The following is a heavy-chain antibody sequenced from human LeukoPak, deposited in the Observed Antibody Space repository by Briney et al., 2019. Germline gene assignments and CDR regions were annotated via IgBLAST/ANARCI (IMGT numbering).Heavy chain of an antibody. D-gene: IGHD3-22*01. CDR3: AKDVYDSSAYYYDY. CDR2: ISFAGGNE. V-gene: IGHV3-30*18. J-gene: IGHJ4*02. Sequence: PGGSLRLSCAASGFTFSNYGMHWVRQAPGKGLERVAVISFAGGNENYADSVKGRFTISRDNAKSTLYLQMNSLRAEDTAVYYCAKDVYDSSAYYYDYWGQGTLVTVSS. CDR1: GFTFSNYG.